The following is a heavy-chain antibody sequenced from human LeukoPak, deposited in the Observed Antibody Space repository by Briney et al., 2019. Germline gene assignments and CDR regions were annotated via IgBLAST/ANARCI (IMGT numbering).Heavy chain of an antibody. CDR2: IRSKGYGGTT. CDR1: GFTFGDYG. CDR3: SRGSTVRGAKYYFDY. J-gene: IGHJ4*02. V-gene: IGHV3-49*04. Sequence: PGGSLRLSCTTSGFTFGDYGMSWVRQAPGKGLEWVGFIRSKGYGGTTEYAASVEGRFTISRDDSKSIAYLQMNSLKTEDTAVYYCSRGSTVRGAKYYFDYWGQGTLVTVSS. D-gene: IGHD3-10*01.